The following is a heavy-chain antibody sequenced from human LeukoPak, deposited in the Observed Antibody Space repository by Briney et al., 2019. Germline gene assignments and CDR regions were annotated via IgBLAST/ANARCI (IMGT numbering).Heavy chain of an antibody. Sequence: SETLSLTCTVSGGSISTSSYYWGWIRQPPGKGLEWIGSISYSGTTYYNPSLKSRVTISVGRSKNQFSLKLSSVTAADTAVYYCARGYRYGYFDYWGQGTLGNVSS. V-gene: IGHV4-39*07. CDR1: GGSISTSSYY. CDR2: ISYSGTT. CDR3: ARGYRYGYFDY. D-gene: IGHD5-18*01. J-gene: IGHJ4*02.